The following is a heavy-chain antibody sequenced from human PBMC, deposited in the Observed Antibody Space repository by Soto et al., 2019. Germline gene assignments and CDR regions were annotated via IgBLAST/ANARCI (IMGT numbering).Heavy chain of an antibody. J-gene: IGHJ4*02. V-gene: IGHV1-69*04. D-gene: IGHD3-10*01. CDR3: ATSYGSGSRPFDY. CDR2: IIPMVGMS. Sequence: ASVKASCKASCYTFITYAIRSVRQSPGEGLEWMGRIIPMVGMSNYAQKFEGRDTIIADRSTNTTYMQLSSLRSEDTALYYCATSYGSGSRPFDYWGQGTPVTVSS. CDR1: CYTFITYA.